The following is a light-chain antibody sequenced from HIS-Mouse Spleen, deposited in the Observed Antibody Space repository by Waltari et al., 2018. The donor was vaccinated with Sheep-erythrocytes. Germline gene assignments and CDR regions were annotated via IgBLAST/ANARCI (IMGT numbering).Light chain of an antibody. CDR1: QSVLYRSNNKNY. V-gene: IGKV4-1*01. J-gene: IGKJ4*01. Sequence: DIVMTQSPDSLAVSLGERATIHCTPSQSVLYRSNNKNYLAWYQQKPGQPPKLLIYWASTRESGVPDRFSGSGSGTDFTLTISSLQAEDVAVYYCQQYYSTLTFGGGTKVEIK. CDR3: QQYYSTLT. CDR2: WAS.